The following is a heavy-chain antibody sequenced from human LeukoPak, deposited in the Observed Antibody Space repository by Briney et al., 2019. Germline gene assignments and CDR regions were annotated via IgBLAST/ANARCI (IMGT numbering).Heavy chain of an antibody. CDR1: GFTFSSYA. CDR2: ISYDGSNK. Sequence: GGSLRLSCAASGFTFSSYAIHWVRQAPGKGLEWVAVISYDGSNKYYADSVKGRFTISRDNSKNTLYLQMNSLRAEDTAVYYCAKVRYDSSGYQSPYFDYWGQGTLVTVSS. V-gene: IGHV3-30-3*01. D-gene: IGHD3-22*01. CDR3: AKVRYDSSGYQSPYFDY. J-gene: IGHJ4*02.